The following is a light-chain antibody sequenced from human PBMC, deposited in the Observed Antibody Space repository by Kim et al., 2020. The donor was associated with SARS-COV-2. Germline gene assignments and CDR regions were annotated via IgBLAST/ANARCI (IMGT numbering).Light chain of an antibody. Sequence: SYELTQPPAVAVAPGQTATLTCGGDNIVSKSVHWYQQRPGLAPVLVISSNNVRPSRIPERFSASNSGNTAILLVSRVEAGDEADYYCQVWDDSSNHIVFG. CDR3: QVWDDSSNHIV. CDR2: SNN. J-gene: IGLJ3*02. V-gene: IGLV3-21*04. CDR1: NIVSKS.